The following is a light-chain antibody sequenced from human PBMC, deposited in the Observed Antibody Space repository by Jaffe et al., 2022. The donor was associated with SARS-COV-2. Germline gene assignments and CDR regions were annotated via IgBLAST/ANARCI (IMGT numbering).Light chain of an antibody. CDR2: SAS. V-gene: IGKV3-20*01. Sequence: EIVLTQSPDTLSLSPGERATLSCRASQSVSNNYLAWYQQRPGQAPRLLIYSASNRATGIPDRFSGSGSGTDFTLTISRLEPEDFAVYYCQQYGTSPRRFGQGTKVEI. CDR1: QSVSNNY. CDR3: QQYGTSPRR. J-gene: IGKJ1*01.